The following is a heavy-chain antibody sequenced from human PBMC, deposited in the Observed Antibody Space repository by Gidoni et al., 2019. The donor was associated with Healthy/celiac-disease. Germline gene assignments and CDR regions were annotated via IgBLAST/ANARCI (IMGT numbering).Heavy chain of an antibody. Sequence: QVQLVQSGAEVKKPGASVKVSCTASGYTFTGYYMHWVRQAPGQGLEWMGWINPNSVGTNYAQKFPGRVTMTRDTSISTAYMELSRLRSDDTAVYYCASDIVLMVYAMGYWGQGTLVTVSS. D-gene: IGHD2-8*01. CDR3: ASDIVLMVYAMGY. CDR2: INPNSVGT. V-gene: IGHV1-2*02. J-gene: IGHJ4*02. CDR1: GYTFTGYY.